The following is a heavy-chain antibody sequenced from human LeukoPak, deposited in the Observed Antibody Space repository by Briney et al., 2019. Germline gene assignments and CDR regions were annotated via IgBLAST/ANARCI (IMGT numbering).Heavy chain of an antibody. CDR1: GSTFSSYA. V-gene: IGHV3-23*01. CDR2: ISGSGGST. CDR3: AKDRSSGWSAEYFQH. D-gene: IGHD5-12*01. J-gene: IGHJ1*01. Sequence: GGSLRLSCAASGSTFSSYAMSWVRQAPGKGLEWVSAISGSGGSTYYADSVKGRFTISRDNSKNTLYLQMNSLRAEDTAVYYCAKDRSSGWSAEYFQHWGQGTLVTVSS.